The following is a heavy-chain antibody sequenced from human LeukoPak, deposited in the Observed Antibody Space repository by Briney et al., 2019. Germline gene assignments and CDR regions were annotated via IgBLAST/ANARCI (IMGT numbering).Heavy chain of an antibody. Sequence: ASVTVSCKASGYTFTSYGISWVRQAPGQGLEWMGWINPNSGGTNYAQQFQGRLTMTRDTSISTAYMELSRLRSDDTAVYYCARGRRIQYDYVWGSYRYDYWGQGTLVTVSS. CDR1: GYTFTSYG. CDR3: ARGRRIQYDYVWGSYRYDY. J-gene: IGHJ4*02. V-gene: IGHV1-2*02. D-gene: IGHD3-16*02. CDR2: INPNSGGT.